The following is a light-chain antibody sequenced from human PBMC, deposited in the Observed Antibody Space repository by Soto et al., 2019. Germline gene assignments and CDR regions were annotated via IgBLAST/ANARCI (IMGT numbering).Light chain of an antibody. J-gene: IGLJ1*01. CDR2: DVS. CDR3: SSYTSSTTLYV. Sequence: QSVLTQPASVSGSPGQSITISCTGTSSDVGGYNYVSWYQQHPGKAPKLMIYDVSNRPSGVSNRFSGSKSGNMASLTISGLQAEDEADYCCSSYTSSTTLYVFGTGTKLTVL. CDR1: SSDVGGYNY. V-gene: IGLV2-14*01.